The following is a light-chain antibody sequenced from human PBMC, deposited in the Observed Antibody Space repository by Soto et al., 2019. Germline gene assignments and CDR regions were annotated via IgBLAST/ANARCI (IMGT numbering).Light chain of an antibody. CDR1: SSDVGAYNY. V-gene: IGLV2-11*01. CDR2: DVS. J-gene: IGLJ2*01. Sequence: QSVLTQPRSVSGSPGQSVTISCTGTSSDVGAYNYVSWYQQYPGKAPKLMIYDVSKRPSGVPDRFSGSKSGNTASLTISGLQAEDEADYYCCSYAGLFGGGTK. CDR3: CSYAGL.